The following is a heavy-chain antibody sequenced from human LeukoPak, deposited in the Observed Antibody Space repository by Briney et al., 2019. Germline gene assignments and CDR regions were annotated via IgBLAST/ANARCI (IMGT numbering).Heavy chain of an antibody. CDR3: TREPPYYDSSGYYYDY. J-gene: IGHJ4*02. Sequence: NSGGSLRLSCAASGFTFSTYSMNWVRQAPGKGLEWVSSISGSSIYIYYADSVKGRFTISRENAKNSLYLQMISLRAEDTAVYYCTREPPYYDSSGYYYDYWGQGTLVTVSS. V-gene: IGHV3-21*01. D-gene: IGHD3-22*01. CDR1: GFTFSTYS. CDR2: ISGSSIYI.